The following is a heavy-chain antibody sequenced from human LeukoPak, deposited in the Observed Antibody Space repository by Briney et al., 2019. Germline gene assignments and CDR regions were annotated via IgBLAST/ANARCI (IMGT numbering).Heavy chain of an antibody. J-gene: IGHJ5*02. CDR3: ARDPGGIVVVPAAILGAFDP. CDR2: INPNSGGT. Sequence: ASVKVSCKASGYTFTGYYMHWVRQAPGQGVEWMGWINPNSGGTNYAQKFQGRVTMTRDTSISTAYMELSRLRSDDTAVYYCARDPGGIVVVPAAILGAFDPWGQGTLVTVSS. CDR1: GYTFTGYY. V-gene: IGHV1-2*02. D-gene: IGHD2-2*02.